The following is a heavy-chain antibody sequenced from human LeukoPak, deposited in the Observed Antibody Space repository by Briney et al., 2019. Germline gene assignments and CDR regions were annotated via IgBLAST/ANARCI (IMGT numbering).Heavy chain of an antibody. J-gene: IGHJ6*02. CDR3: VKDRDDYGSGSYYSYYGMDV. CDR1: GFIFRDYA. D-gene: IGHD3-10*01. V-gene: IGHV3-64D*06. Sequence: TGGSLRLSCSASGFIFRDYAIHWVRQAPGKGLEYVSTISSVGGSTYYADSVKGRFTISRDNSKNTLYSQMSSLRAEDTAVYYCVKDRDDYGSGSYYSYYGMDVWGQGTTVTVSS. CDR2: ISSVGGST.